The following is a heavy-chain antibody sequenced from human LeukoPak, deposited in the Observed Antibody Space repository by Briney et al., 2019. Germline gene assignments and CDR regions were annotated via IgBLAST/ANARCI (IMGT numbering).Heavy chain of an antibody. J-gene: IGHJ2*01. D-gene: IGHD6-19*01. Sequence: GESLKISCKGCGSNFTSYWISWVRQMPGKGLEWMGRIDPSDSYTNYSPSFQGHVTISAEKSISTAYLQWSSLKASDTAMYYCAIPIAVAGTWYFDISGRGTLVTVSS. V-gene: IGHV5-10-1*01. CDR2: IDPSDSYT. CDR3: AIPIAVAGTWYFDI. CDR1: GSNFTSYW.